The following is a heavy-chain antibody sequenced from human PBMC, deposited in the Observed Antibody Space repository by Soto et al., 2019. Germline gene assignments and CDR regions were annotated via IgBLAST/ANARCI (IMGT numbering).Heavy chain of an antibody. V-gene: IGHV3-23*01. J-gene: IGHJ4*02. Sequence: GGSLRLSCSVSGFTFSNYAMSWVRQAPGKGLEWVSAITAGGGSTYYAISVTGRFTISRDNSKNTLYLQMNSLRAEDTAVYYCVKDVPYYFDISGYYLDYWGQGSLVTVSS. CDR3: VKDVPYYFDISGYYLDY. D-gene: IGHD3-22*01. CDR2: ITAGGGST. CDR1: GFTFSNYA.